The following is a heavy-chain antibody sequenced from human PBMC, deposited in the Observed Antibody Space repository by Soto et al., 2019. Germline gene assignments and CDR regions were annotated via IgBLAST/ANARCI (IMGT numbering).Heavy chain of an antibody. CDR3: ARTSSPSYHDPYAAFDI. Sequence: SGPTLVNPTQTLTLTCTFSGFSLNTGAVGVGWVRQPPGKALEWLSLVFWDDDKRYSPSLKSRLTVTKDTSKNQVVLTMTNMDPVDTATYYCARTSSPSYHDPYAAFDIWGLGTTVTVSS. D-gene: IGHD3-22*01. CDR2: VFWDDDK. CDR1: GFSLNTGAVG. V-gene: IGHV2-5*02. J-gene: IGHJ3*02.